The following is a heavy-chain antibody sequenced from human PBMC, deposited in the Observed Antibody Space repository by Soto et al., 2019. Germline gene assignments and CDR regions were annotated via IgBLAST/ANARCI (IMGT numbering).Heavy chain of an antibody. CDR1: GFTFSSYS. J-gene: IGHJ4*02. D-gene: IGHD6-19*01. Sequence: EVELVESGGGLVQPGGSLRLSCAASGFTFSSYSMSWVRQAPGKGLEWVSYISSTGSSIYYADSVKGRFTISRDNAQTSLYLQMNSLGDEDTAVYYCARAVGDSSGWPYFFDYWGQGTLVTVSS. CDR2: ISSTGSSI. CDR3: ARAVGDSSGWPYFFDY. V-gene: IGHV3-48*02.